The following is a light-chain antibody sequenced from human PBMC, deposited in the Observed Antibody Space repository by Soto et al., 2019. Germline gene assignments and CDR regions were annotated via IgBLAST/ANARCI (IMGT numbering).Light chain of an antibody. CDR2: AAS. J-gene: IGKJ5*01. CDR3: QQYSNWPPIT. CDR1: QSVNSD. V-gene: IGKV3-15*01. Sequence: VLTQAPDTLSLSPGERATLSCRASQSVNSDLAWYQQKPGQAPRLLIYAASTRATGIPPRFSGSGSGTEFTLTISSLQSEDFAVYYCQQYSNWPPITFGQGTRLEIK.